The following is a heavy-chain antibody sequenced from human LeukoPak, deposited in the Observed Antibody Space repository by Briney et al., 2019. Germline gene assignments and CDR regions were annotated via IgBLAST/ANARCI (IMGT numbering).Heavy chain of an antibody. CDR2: INPSGGST. V-gene: IGHV1-46*01. CDR1: DYNFPSYY. Sequence: GASVKVTSKASDYNFPSYYMHWVRQAPGQGLEWMGIINPSGGSTSYAQKLQGRVNMTTDKSTSTAYMELRSMRSDDTAVYYCARTYYDILTGYYYYYYYMDVWGKGTTVTISS. CDR3: ARTYYDILTGYYYYYYYMDV. J-gene: IGHJ6*03. D-gene: IGHD3-9*01.